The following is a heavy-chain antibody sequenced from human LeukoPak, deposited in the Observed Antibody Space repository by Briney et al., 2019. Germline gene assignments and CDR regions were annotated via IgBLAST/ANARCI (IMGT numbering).Heavy chain of an antibody. CDR3: ARVRYSSGWYPHY. CDR2: ISSSSSYI. V-gene: IGHV3-21*01. J-gene: IGHJ4*02. CDR1: GFTFSSYA. D-gene: IGHD6-19*01. Sequence: GGSLRLSCAASGFTFSSYAMSWVRQAPGKGLEWASSISSSSSYIYYADSVKGRFTISRDNAKNSLYLQMNSLRAEDTAVYYCARVRYSSGWYPHYWGQGTLVTVSS.